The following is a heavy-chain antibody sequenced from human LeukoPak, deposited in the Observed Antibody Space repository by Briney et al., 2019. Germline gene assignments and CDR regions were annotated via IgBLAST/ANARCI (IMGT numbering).Heavy chain of an antibody. CDR3: ARGRGYCSGTSCHIIFDY. D-gene: IGHD2-2*02. J-gene: IGHJ4*02. CDR1: GGSFSGYY. CDR2: INHSGST. V-gene: IGHV4-34*01. Sequence: SETLSLTCAVYGGSFSGYYWSWIRQPPGKGLEWIGEINHSGSTNYNPSLKSRVTISVDTSKNQFSLKLSSVTAADTAVYYCARGRGYCSGTSCHIIFDYWGQGTLVTVSS.